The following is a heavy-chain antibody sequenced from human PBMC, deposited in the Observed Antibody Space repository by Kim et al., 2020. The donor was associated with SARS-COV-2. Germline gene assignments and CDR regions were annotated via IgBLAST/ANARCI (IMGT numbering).Heavy chain of an antibody. Sequence: SLLLSFSPSGFTFSSYAMHWVRQAPGKGLEWVAVISYDGSNKYYADSVKGRFTISRDNSKNTLYLQMNSLRAEDTAVYYCARGLITMVRGTPFDYWGQGTLVTVSS. V-gene: IGHV3-30-3*01. CDR3: ARGLITMVRGTPFDY. D-gene: IGHD3-10*01. CDR2: ISYDGSNK. CDR1: GFTFSSYA. J-gene: IGHJ4*02.